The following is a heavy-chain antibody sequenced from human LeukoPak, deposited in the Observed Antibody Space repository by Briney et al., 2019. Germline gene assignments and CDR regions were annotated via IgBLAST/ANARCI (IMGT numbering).Heavy chain of an antibody. CDR3: ARDSWPKAALDY. Sequence: ASVKVSCKASGGTFSSYAISWVRQAPGQGLEWMGGIIPIFGTANYAQKFQGRVTITTDEYTSTAYMELSSLRAEDTAVYYCARDSWPKAALDYWGQGTLVTVSS. D-gene: IGHD6-6*01. CDR2: IIPIFGTA. J-gene: IGHJ4*02. CDR1: GGTFSSYA. V-gene: IGHV1-69*05.